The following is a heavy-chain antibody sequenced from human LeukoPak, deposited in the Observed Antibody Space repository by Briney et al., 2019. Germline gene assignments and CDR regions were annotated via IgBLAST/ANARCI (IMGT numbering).Heavy chain of an antibody. D-gene: IGHD3-22*01. J-gene: IGHJ4*02. V-gene: IGHV4-59*08. Sequence: SETLSLTCTVSGGSISSYYWSWIRQPPGKGLEWIGYIYYSGSTNYNPSLKSRVTIYVDTSKNQLSLKLSSVTAADTAVYYCASYLTYDSSGYAYSIDYWGQGTLVTVSS. CDR1: GGSISSYY. CDR3: ASYLTYDSSGYAYSIDY. CDR2: IYYSGST.